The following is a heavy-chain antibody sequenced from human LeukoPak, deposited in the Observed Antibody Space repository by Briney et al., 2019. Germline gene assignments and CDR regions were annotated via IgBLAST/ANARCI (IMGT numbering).Heavy chain of an antibody. CDR1: GFTFSSYS. CDR2: ISSSSSYI. CDR3: ARTRFDCSGGSCYGGWDY. J-gene: IGHJ4*02. V-gene: IGHV3-21*01. D-gene: IGHD2-15*01. Sequence: PGGSLRLSCAASGFTFSSYSMNWVRQAPGKGLEWVSSISSSSSYIYYADSVKGRFTISRDNAKNSLYLQMNSLRAEDTAVYYCARTRFDCSGGSCYGGWDYWGQGTLVTVSS.